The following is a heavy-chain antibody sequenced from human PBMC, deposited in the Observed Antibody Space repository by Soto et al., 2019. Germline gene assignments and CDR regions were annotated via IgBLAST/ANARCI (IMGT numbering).Heavy chain of an antibody. CDR2: IHPGESDT. Sequence: GESLKISCKSYGYSFTTYWIAWVRQMPGKGLEWMGSIHPGESDTRYSPSFQGQVTISADRSITTAYLQWSSLKASDTAMHYCARHEVTYDNFYGMDVWGQGTTVTVSS. CDR1: GYSFTTYW. CDR3: ARHEVTYDNFYGMDV. J-gene: IGHJ6*02. V-gene: IGHV5-51*01. D-gene: IGHD3-9*01.